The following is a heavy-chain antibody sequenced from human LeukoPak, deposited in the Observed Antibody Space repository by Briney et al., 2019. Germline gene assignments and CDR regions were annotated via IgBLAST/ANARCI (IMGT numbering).Heavy chain of an antibody. V-gene: IGHV4-34*01. CDR1: GGSFSGYY. CDR2: INHSGST. D-gene: IGHD3-10*01. CDR3: ARGTRFETQYYFDY. J-gene: IGHJ4*02. Sequence: SETLSLTCAVYGGSFSGYYWSWIRQPPGKGLEWIGEINHSGSTNYNPSLKSRVTTSVDTSKNQFSLKLSSVTAADTAVYYCARGTRFETQYYFDYWGQGTLVTVSS.